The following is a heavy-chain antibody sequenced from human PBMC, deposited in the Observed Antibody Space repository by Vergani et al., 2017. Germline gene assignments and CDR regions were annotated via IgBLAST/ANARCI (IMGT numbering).Heavy chain of an antibody. CDR3: ARGRRYSSSSPIHYYYMDV. D-gene: IGHD6-6*01. V-gene: IGHV4-34*01. J-gene: IGHJ6*03. CDR1: GGSFSGYY. Sequence: QVQLQQWGAGLLKPSETLSLTCAVYGGSFSGYYWSWIRQPPGKGLEWIGEINHSGSTNYNPSLKSRVTISVDTSKNQFSLKLSSVTAADTAVYYCARGRRYSSSSPIHYYYMDVWGKGTTVTVSS. CDR2: INHSGST.